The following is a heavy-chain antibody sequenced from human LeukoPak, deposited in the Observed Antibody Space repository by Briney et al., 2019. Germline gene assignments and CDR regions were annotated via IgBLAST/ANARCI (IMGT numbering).Heavy chain of an antibody. V-gene: IGHV3-7*01. CDR1: GFTFTKFW. D-gene: IGHD2/OR15-2a*01. CDR2: IQEDGKKE. J-gene: IGHJ3*02. Sequence: GGSLRLSCEAAGFTFTKFWMSWVRQAPGKGLEWVANIQEDGKKENYVDSVRGRFTISRDNSKNTLYLQMNSLRGDDTAVYYCARPRGPVTRISSFDMWGQGTMVTVSS. CDR3: ARPRGPVTRISSFDM.